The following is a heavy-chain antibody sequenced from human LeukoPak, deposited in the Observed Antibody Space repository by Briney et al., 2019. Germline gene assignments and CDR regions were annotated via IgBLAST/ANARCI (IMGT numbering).Heavy chain of an antibody. CDR3: ARLNYGSGAKGGY. Sequence: GESLKISCEASGYTFTTYWIGWVRQMPGKGLEWMGRIDPSDSYTNYSPSFQGHVTISADKSISTAYLQWSSLKASDTAMYYCARLNYGSGAKGGYWGQGTLVTVSS. J-gene: IGHJ4*02. V-gene: IGHV5-10-1*01. CDR2: IDPSDSYT. D-gene: IGHD3-10*01. CDR1: GYTFTTYW.